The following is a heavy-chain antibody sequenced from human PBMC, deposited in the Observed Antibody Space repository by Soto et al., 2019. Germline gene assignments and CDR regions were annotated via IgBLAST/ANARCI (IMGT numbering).Heavy chain of an antibody. V-gene: IGHV4-39*01. CDR3: ARRKKQWLVQYGFDY. CDR1: GGSISSSSYY. CDR2: IYYSGST. J-gene: IGHJ4*02. D-gene: IGHD6-19*01. Sequence: SETLSLTCTVSGGSISSSSYYWGWIRQPPGKGLEWIGSIYYSGSTYYNPSLKSRVTISVDTSKNQFSLKLSSVTAADTAVYYCARRKKQWLVQYGFDYWGQGTLVTVSS.